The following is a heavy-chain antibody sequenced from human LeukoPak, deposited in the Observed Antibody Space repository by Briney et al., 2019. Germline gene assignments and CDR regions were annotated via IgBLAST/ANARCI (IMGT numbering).Heavy chain of an antibody. J-gene: IGHJ5*02. CDR3: AKVAPRSDYASGSYYSAWGWFDP. Sequence: GGSLRLSCAASGFIFSSYGMHWVRQAPGKGLEWVAVISYDGSNKYYADSVKGRFTISRDNSRNTLYLQMNSLRVEDTAVYYCAKVAPRSDYASGSYYSAWGWFDPWGRGTLVTVSS. CDR2: ISYDGSNK. V-gene: IGHV3-30*18. CDR1: GFIFSSYG. D-gene: IGHD3-10*01.